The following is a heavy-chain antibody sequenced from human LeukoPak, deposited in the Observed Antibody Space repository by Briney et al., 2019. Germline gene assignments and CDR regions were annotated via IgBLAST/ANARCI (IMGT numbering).Heavy chain of an antibody. CDR2: ISGSGGST. CDR3: AKVGLYCGSTSRYAPYYYYYMDV. V-gene: IGHV3-23*01. CDR1: GFTFTNYA. J-gene: IGHJ6*03. D-gene: IGHD2-2*01. Sequence: GGSLRLSCAASGFTFTNYAMSRVRQAPGKGLERVSTISGSGGSTYYADSVKGRFTISRDNSKNTLFLQMNSLRAEDTAVYYCAKVGLYCGSTSRYAPYYYYYMDVWGKGATVTVSS.